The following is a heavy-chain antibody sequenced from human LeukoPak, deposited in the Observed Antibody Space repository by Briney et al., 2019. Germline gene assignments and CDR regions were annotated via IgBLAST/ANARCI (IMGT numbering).Heavy chain of an antibody. CDR2: IYYSGST. CDR3: ARLDYGDEFFDY. CDR1: GGSVSSGSYY. D-gene: IGHD4-17*01. V-gene: IGHV4-61*01. J-gene: IGHJ4*02. Sequence: SETLSLTCTVSGGSVSSGSYYWSWIRQPPGKGLEWIGYIYYSGSTNYNPSLKSRVTISVDTSKNQFSLKLNSVTAADTAVFYCARLDYGDEFFDYWGQGTLVTVSS.